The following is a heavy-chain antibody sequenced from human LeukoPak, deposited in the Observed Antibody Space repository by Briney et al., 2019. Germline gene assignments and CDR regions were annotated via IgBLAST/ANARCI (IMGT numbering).Heavy chain of an antibody. Sequence: GRSLRLSCAASGFTFSSYAMHWVRQAPGKGLEGVAVISYDGSNEYYADSVKGRFTISRDNSKNTLYLQMNSLRAEDTAVYYCARDSPIAVAGLDYWGQGTLVTVSS. D-gene: IGHD6-19*01. V-gene: IGHV3-30*01. J-gene: IGHJ4*02. CDR3: ARDSPIAVAGLDY. CDR1: GFTFSSYA. CDR2: ISYDGSNE.